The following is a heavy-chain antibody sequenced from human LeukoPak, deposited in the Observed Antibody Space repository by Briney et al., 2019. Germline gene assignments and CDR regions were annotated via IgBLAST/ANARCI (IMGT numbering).Heavy chain of an antibody. D-gene: IGHD3-10*01. CDR2: INHSGST. CDR1: GGSFSGYY. CDR3: GRFGDYFYYYGTDV. V-gene: IGHV4-34*01. J-gene: IGHJ6*02. Sequence: PSETLSLTCAVYGGSFSGYYWSWIRQPPGKGLEWIGEINHSGSTNYNPSLKSRVTISVDTSKNQFSLKLSSVTAADTAVYYCGRFGDYFYYYGTDVWGQGTTVTVSS.